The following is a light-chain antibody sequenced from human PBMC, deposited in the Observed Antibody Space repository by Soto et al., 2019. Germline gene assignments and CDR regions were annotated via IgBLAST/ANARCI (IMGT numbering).Light chain of an antibody. CDR1: TGAVTNGHY. V-gene: IGLV7-46*01. CDR3: LLSYNGPYV. Sequence: AVVTQDPSLPVSPGGTFTLTCGSSTGAVTNGHYPYWLQQKPGQAPRTLIYDTTNRHSWTPARFSGSLLGGKAALTLSGAQPEDEAEYYCLLSYNGPYVFGTGTKVTVI. CDR2: DTT. J-gene: IGLJ1*01.